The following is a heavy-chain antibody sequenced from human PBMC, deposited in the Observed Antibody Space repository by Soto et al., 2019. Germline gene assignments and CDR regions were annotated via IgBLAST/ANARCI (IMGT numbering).Heavy chain of an antibody. CDR3: AKLGDWSLGRQYYFDY. D-gene: IGHD3-9*01. J-gene: IGHJ4*02. Sequence: GGSLRLSCAASGFTFSSYALSWVRQAPGKGLECVSAISGSGGSIYYADSVKGRFTISRDNSKNTLYLQMNSLRAEDTAVYYCAKLGDWSLGRQYYFDYWGQGALVTVSS. CDR1: GFTFSSYA. CDR2: ISGSGGSI. V-gene: IGHV3-23*01.